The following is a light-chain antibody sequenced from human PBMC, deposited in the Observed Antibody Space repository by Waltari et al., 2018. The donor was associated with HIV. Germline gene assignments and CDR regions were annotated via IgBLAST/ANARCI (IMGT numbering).Light chain of an antibody. Sequence: DIAMIHSPASPAVSPVESPSISCRSSQNLLHTNGHHYLDWSLQRPGQAPELLISLGSQRDSGVPDRIAGSGSGTCFILKINRVEPEDVGVYYGMHGQQSPLFGQGTKVEIE. J-gene: IGKJ1*01. CDR3: MHGQQSPL. CDR1: QNLLHTNGHHY. CDR2: LGS. V-gene: IGKV2-28*01.